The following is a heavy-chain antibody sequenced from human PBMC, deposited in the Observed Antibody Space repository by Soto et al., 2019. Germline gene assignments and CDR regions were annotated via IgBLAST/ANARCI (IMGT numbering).Heavy chain of an antibody. J-gene: IGHJ6*02. CDR1: GFTFSRHG. CDR2: ISYDGNKQ. V-gene: IGHV3-30*18. Sequence: QVQLVESGGGVVQPGRSLRLSCAASGFTFSRHGMHWVRQAPGKGLEWVAVISYDGNKQNYADSVKGRFTISRDNSNKTIAQNMNSLRAKDTDVYHCAKDYAGGLMVDVTPYYYYGRDVWGQWITVPVSS. CDR3: AKDYAGGLMVDVTPYYYYGRDV. D-gene: IGHD2-8*01.